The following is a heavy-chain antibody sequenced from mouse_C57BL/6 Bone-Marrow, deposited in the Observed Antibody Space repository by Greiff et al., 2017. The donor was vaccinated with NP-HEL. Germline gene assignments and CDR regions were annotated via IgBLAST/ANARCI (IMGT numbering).Heavy chain of an antibody. CDR1: GFTFSSYA. Sequence: EVQVVESGGGLVKPGGSLKLSCAASGFTFSSYAMSWVRQTPEKRLEWVATISDGGSYTYYPDNVKGRFTISRDNAKNNLYLQMSHLKSEDTAMYYCARETAAQARAWCAYWGQGTLVTVSA. V-gene: IGHV5-4*01. CDR3: ARETAAQARAWCAY. CDR2: ISDGGSYT. J-gene: IGHJ3*01. D-gene: IGHD3-2*02.